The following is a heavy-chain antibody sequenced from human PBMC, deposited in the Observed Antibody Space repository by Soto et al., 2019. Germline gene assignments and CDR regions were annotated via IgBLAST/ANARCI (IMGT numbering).Heavy chain of an antibody. CDR2: IYHSGST. V-gene: IGHV4-4*02. CDR1: SGSISSSNW. CDR3: ARAPLYSSGWELDY. J-gene: IGHJ4*02. Sequence: QVQLQESGPGLVKPSGTLSLTCAVSSGSISSSNWWSWVRQPPGKGLEWIGEIYHSGSTNYNPSLKSRVTIAVDKSKNQFSLELSSVTAADTAVYYCARAPLYSSGWELDYWGQGTLVTVSS. D-gene: IGHD6-19*01.